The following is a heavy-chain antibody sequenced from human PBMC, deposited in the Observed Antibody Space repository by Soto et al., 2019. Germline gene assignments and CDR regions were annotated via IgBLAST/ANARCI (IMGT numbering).Heavy chain of an antibody. Sequence: ASVKVSCKASGYTFTSYYMHWVRQAPGQGLEWMGIINPSGGSTSYAQKFQGRVTMTRDTSTSTVYMELSSLRSEDTAVYYCARDSGYFDWSGEFDPWGQGTLVTVSS. CDR1: GYTFTSYY. V-gene: IGHV1-46*03. D-gene: IGHD3-9*01. CDR3: ARDSGYFDWSGEFDP. J-gene: IGHJ5*02. CDR2: INPSGGST.